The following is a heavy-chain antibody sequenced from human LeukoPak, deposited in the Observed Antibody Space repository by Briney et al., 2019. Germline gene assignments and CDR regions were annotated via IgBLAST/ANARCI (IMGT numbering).Heavy chain of an antibody. J-gene: IGHJ4*02. CDR1: GFTFSSYA. CDR3: AKSDYGDYNYFDY. V-gene: IGHV3-23*01. D-gene: IGHD4-17*01. Sequence: GGSLRLSCAASGFTFSSYAMSWVRQAPGKGLEWVSAISGSGGSTYYADSVKGRFTISRDNSKNTLYLQMNSLRAEDTAVHYCAKSDYGDYNYFDYWGQGTLVTVSS. CDR2: ISGSGGST.